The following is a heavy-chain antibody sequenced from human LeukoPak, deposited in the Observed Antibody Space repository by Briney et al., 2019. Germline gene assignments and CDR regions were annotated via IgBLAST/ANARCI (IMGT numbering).Heavy chain of an antibody. J-gene: IGHJ4*02. CDR2: IIPIFGTA. CDR3: ASSHYGEPFDY. Sequence: ASVKVSCKASGGTFSSYAISWVRQAPGQGLEWMGGIIPIFGTANYAQKFQGRVTITADESTSTAYMELSSLRSEDTAVYYCASSHYGEPFDYWGQGTLVTVSS. CDR1: GGTFSSYA. V-gene: IGHV1-69*13. D-gene: IGHD4-17*01.